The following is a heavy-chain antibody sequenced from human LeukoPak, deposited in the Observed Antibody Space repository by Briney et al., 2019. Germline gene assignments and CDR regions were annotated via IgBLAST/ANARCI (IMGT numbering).Heavy chain of an antibody. V-gene: IGHV3-48*02. CDR3: ARTVGLITQPSSLYFDL. D-gene: IGHD1-14*01. CDR2: ISSSGSII. CDR1: GFTFSSYS. Sequence: GGSLRLSCAASGFTFSSYSMNWVRQAPGEGLEWVSYISSSGSIIYYADSVRGRFTISRDNAKNSLYLQMNSLRDEDTALYYCARTVGLITQPSSLYFDLWGRGTLVTVSS. J-gene: IGHJ2*01.